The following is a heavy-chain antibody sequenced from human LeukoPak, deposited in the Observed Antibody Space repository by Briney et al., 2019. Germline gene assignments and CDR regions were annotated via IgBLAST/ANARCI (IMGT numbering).Heavy chain of an antibody. CDR3: TRPIYYDSSGYYAQSN. CDR2: IRSKANSYAT. CDR1: GFTFSGSA. V-gene: IGHV3-73*01. D-gene: IGHD3-22*01. J-gene: IGHJ4*02. Sequence: GGSLRLSCAASGFTFSGSAMHWVRQASGKGLEWVGRIRSKANSYATAYAASVKGRFTIPRDDSKNTAYLQMNSLKTEDTAVYYCTRPIYYDSSGYYAQSNWGQGTLVTVSS.